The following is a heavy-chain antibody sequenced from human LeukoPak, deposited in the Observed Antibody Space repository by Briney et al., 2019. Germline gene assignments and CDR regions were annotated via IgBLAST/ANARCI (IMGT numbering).Heavy chain of an antibody. Sequence: PSETLSLSCTVSGGSISGSSYYWDWIRQPPGKGLEWIGSIYYSGSTYYNPSLKSRVTISVDTSKNQFSLKLSSVTAADTAVYYCARHSVDTAMVSYYYYGMDVWGQGTTVTVSS. J-gene: IGHJ6*02. D-gene: IGHD5-18*01. CDR2: IYYSGST. V-gene: IGHV4-39*01. CDR3: ARHSVDTAMVSYYYYGMDV. CDR1: GGSISGSSYY.